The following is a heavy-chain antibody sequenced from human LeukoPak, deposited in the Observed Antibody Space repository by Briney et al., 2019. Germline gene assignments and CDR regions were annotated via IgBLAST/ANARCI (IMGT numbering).Heavy chain of an antibody. D-gene: IGHD6-13*01. J-gene: IGHJ3*02. CDR3: AADSPIVAAAGPNAFDI. Sequence: SVKVSCKASGFTFTSSAVQWVRQARGQRLEWIGWIVVGSGNTNYAQKFQERVTITRDMSTSTAYMELSSLRSEDTAVYYCAADSPIVAAAGPNAFDIWGQGTMVTVSS. CDR1: GFTFTSSA. V-gene: IGHV1-58*01. CDR2: IVVGSGNT.